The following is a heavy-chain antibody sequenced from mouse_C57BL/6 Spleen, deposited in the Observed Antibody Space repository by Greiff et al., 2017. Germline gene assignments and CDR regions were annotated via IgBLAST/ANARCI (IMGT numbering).Heavy chain of an antibody. Sequence: EVMLVESEGGLVQPGSSMKLSCTASGFTFSDYYMAWVRQVPEKGLEWVANIIYDGSSTYYLDSLKSRFIISRDNAKNILYLQMSSLKSEDTATYYCAREDDYRYFDVWGTGTTVTVSS. CDR3: AREDDYRYFDV. CDR1: GFTFSDYY. D-gene: IGHD2-3*01. CDR2: IIYDGSST. J-gene: IGHJ1*03. V-gene: IGHV5-16*01.